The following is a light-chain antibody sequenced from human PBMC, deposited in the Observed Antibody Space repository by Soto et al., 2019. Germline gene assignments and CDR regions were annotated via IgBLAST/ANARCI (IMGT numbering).Light chain of an antibody. CDR3: QQYEASPLT. J-gene: IGKJ3*01. V-gene: IGKV3-20*01. CDR2: AAS. CDR1: QSLSTYS. Sequence: EIVLTQSPGTLSLSPGERATLSCRASQSLSTYSLAWYQQKPGQTPRLLIYAASTMDTHIPDRFNGSGAGTDFALTISRREPEDFALYYCQQYEASPLTFGPGTKVD.